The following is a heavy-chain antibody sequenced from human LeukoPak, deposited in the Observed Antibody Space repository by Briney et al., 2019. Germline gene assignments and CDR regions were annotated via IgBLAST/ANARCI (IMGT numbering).Heavy chain of an antibody. CDR2: ITWNSGSI. J-gene: IGHJ4*02. D-gene: IGHD3-10*01. CDR3: AAGAGITRY. V-gene: IGHV3-9*01. Sequence: GRSLRLSCAASGLTFYDYAMHWVRQAPGKGLEWVSGITWNSGSIAYADSVKGRFTISRDNAKNSLYLQVNSLRSEVTALYYCAAGAGITRYWGQGTLVTVSS. CDR1: GLTFYDYA.